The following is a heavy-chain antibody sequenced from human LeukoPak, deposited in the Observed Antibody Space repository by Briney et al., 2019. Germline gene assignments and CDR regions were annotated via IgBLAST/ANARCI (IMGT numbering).Heavy chain of an antibody. J-gene: IGHJ6*02. Sequence: GGSLRLSCAASGFTFSDYSMNWVRQAPGKGPEWVSYIYTTGSTIYYTDSVKGRFTISRDNAKNSLYLQMNSLRAEDTAVYYCARERRVASYYYGMDVWGQGTTVTVSS. CDR3: ARERRVASYYYGMDV. CDR2: IYTTGSTI. D-gene: IGHD2-15*01. V-gene: IGHV3-48*04. CDR1: GFTFSDYS.